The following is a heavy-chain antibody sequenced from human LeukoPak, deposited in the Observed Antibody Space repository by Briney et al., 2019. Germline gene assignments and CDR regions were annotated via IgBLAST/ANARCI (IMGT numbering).Heavy chain of an antibody. CDR2: INTNTGNP. J-gene: IGHJ3*02. CDR3: ARDHVKLGSSFHPFDAFDI. D-gene: IGHD2-2*01. CDR1: GYTFSDYN. V-gene: IGHV7-4-1*02. Sequence: ASVKVSCKTSGYTFSDYNLHWVRQAPGQGLEWMGWINTNTGNPTYAQGFTGRFVFSLDTSVSTAYLQISSLKAEDTAVYYCARDHVKLGSSFHPFDAFDIWGQGTMVTVSS.